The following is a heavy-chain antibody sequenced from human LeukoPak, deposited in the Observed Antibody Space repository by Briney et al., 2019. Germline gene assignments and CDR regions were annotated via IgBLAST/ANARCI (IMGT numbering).Heavy chain of an antibody. CDR2: ISYDGSNK. J-gene: IGHJ4*02. Sequence: PGGSLRLSCAASGFTLSAYAMHWVRQAPGKGLEWVALISYDGSNKYYADFVKGRFTISRDSSKNTLYLQVNSLRAEDTAVYYCAKEGLGSSWYPNYFDYWGQGTLVPVSS. D-gene: IGHD6-13*01. CDR1: GFTLSAYA. V-gene: IGHV3-30*18. CDR3: AKEGLGSSWYPNYFDY.